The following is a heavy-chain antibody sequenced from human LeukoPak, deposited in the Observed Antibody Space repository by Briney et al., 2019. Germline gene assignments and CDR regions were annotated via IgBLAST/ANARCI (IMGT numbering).Heavy chain of an antibody. CDR2: INPSGGST. J-gene: IGHJ4*02. Sequence: GASVKVSCKASGYTFTSYYMHWVRQAPGQGLEWMGIINPSGGSTSYAQKFQGRVTMTRDTSTSTVYMELSSLRSEDTAVYYCARDVELGYSYESYYFDYWGQGTLVTVSS. CDR1: GYTFTSYY. V-gene: IGHV1-46*01. D-gene: IGHD5-18*01. CDR3: ARDVELGYSYESYYFDY.